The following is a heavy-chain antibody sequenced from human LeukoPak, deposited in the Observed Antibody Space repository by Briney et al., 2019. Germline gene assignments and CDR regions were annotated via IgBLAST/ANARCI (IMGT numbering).Heavy chain of an antibody. D-gene: IGHD3-10*01. V-gene: IGHV3-69-1*01. CDR1: GFTFTDHP. Sequence: GGSLRLSCVASGFTFTDHPMNWVRQAPGKGLEWISYIGGDGIAFYADSVKGRFTASKDDARKSMYLQMNSLRVEDTAVYYCTMVRGVNPPVYWGQGTLVTVSS. CDR3: TMVRGVNPPVY. J-gene: IGHJ4*02. CDR2: IGGDGIA.